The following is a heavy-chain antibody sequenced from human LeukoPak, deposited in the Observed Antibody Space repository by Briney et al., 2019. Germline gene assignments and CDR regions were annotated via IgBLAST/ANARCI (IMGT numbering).Heavy chain of an antibody. J-gene: IGHJ6*03. V-gene: IGHV1-2*02. CDR1: GYTFTGYY. D-gene: IGHD3-22*01. Sequence: ASVKVSCKASGYTFTGYYMHWVRQAPGQGLEWMGWINPNSGGTNYAQKFQGRVTMTRDTSISTAYMELSRLRSDDTAVYYCARGRHAPRDLIVVVMRGYYYYMDVWGKGTTVTVSS. CDR3: ARGRHAPRDLIVVVMRGYYYYMDV. CDR2: INPNSGGT.